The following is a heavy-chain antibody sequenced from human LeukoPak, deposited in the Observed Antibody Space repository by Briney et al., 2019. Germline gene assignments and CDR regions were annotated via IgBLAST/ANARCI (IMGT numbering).Heavy chain of an antibody. CDR1: GFTFSSYW. Sequence: GGSLRLSCEASGFTFSSYWMSWVRQAPGKGLEWVANINQDGSEKNYVDSVKGRFTISRDNAENSLSLQMNSLTAEDTAVYYCARDAYCSGGSCYVYWGQGTLVTVSS. J-gene: IGHJ4*02. CDR3: ARDAYCSGGSCYVY. D-gene: IGHD2-15*01. V-gene: IGHV3-7*01. CDR2: INQDGSEK.